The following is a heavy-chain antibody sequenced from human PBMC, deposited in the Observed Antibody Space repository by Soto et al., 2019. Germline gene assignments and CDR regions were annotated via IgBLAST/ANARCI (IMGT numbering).Heavy chain of an antibody. V-gene: IGHV3-53*04. CDR3: ARGAYPYFDY. CDR2: IYSGGST. Sequence: EVQLVESGGGLVQPGGSLRLSCAASGFTVSSNYMSWVRQAPGKGLEWVSVIYSGGSTYYADSVKGRFTISRHNSKTTMYLQMNRLRAEDTAVYYCARGAYPYFDYWGQGNLVNVSS. J-gene: IGHJ4*02. CDR1: GFTVSSNY.